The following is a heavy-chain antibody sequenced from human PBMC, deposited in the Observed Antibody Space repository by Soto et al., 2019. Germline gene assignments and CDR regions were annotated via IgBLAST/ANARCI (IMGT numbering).Heavy chain of an antibody. CDR3: ARIWAVAGTDFYDGMDV. Sequence: QVQLVQSGAEVKKPGASVKVSCKASGYTFTSYGISWVRQAPGQGLEWMGWISAYNGNTNYAQKLQGRVTMTTDTSTSTAYMELRSLRSDDTAVYYCARIWAVAGTDFYDGMDVWGQGTTVTVSS. CDR1: GYTFTSYG. V-gene: IGHV1-18*01. D-gene: IGHD6-19*01. CDR2: ISAYNGNT. J-gene: IGHJ6*02.